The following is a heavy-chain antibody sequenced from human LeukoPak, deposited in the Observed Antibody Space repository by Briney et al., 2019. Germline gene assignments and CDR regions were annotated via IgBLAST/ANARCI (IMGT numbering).Heavy chain of an antibody. CDR2: IYTSGST. V-gene: IGHV4-4*09. J-gene: IGHJ4*02. Sequence: PSETLSLTCTVSGGSISSYYWSWIRQPPGKGLEWTGYIYTSGSTNYNPSLKSRVTISVDTSKNQFSLKLSSVTAADTAVYYCARLIRRNYFDYWGQGTLVTVSS. D-gene: IGHD2-21*01. CDR1: GGSISSYY. CDR3: ARLIRRNYFDY.